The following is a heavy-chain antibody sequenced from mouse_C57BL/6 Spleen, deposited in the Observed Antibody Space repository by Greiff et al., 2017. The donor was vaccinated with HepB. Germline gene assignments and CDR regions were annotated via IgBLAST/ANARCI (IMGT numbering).Heavy chain of an antibody. CDR2: FYPGSGSI. J-gene: IGHJ4*01. CDR1: GYTFTEYT. CDR3: ARHEDLYGSSLYYAMDD. Sequence: AQLQQSGAELVKPGASVKLSCKASGYTFTEYTIHWVKQRSGQGLEWIGWFYPGSGSIKYNEKFKDKATLTADKSSSTVSMELSRLTSEDSAVYFCARHEDLYGSSLYYAMDDWGQGTSVTVAS. D-gene: IGHD1-1*01. V-gene: IGHV1-62-2*01.